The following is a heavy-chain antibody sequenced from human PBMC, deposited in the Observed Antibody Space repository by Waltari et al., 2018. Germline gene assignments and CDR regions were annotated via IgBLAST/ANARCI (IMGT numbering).Heavy chain of an antibody. CDR2: ISGSVDIT. J-gene: IGHJ4*02. Sequence: EVQLLESGGGLVQPGGSLRLSCAASGFTFSSYAMSWVRQAPGKGLEGLSVISGSVDITNYADSVKGRFTISRDNSKNTLYLQMNSLRAEDTAVYYCAKHKGSSGGFFDYWGQGTLVTVSS. CDR1: GFTFSSYA. D-gene: IGHD6-6*01. V-gene: IGHV3-23*01. CDR3: AKHKGSSGGFFDY.